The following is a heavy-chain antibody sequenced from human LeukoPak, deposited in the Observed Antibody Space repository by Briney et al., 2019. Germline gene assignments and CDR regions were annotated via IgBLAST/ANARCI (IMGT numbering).Heavy chain of an antibody. Sequence: GGSLRLSCAASGFTFSDHYMDWVRQAPGKGLEWVGRITNKPNGCSTDYAASVKGRFTISRDDSEDSVYLQMNSLKTDDTAMYYCARSTRGSLDYWGQGTLVTVSS. CDR2: ITNKPNGCST. V-gene: IGHV3-72*01. CDR1: GFTFSDHY. D-gene: IGHD3-10*01. CDR3: ARSTRGSLDY. J-gene: IGHJ4*02.